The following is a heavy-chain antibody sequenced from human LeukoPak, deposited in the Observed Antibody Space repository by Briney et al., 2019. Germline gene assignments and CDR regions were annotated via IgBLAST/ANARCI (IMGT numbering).Heavy chain of an antibody. CDR1: GFTFSSCG. CDR3: ATWAATILGTDY. V-gene: IGHV3-30*02. D-gene: IGHD3-3*01. Sequence: GGSLRLSCAASGFTFSSCGMYWVSQAPGKGLEWVAFVRYDGADKSYADSVKGRFTISRDNSRNTMYLQMNSLRPEDTAVYHCATWAATILGTDYWGQGILVTVSS. CDR2: VRYDGADK. J-gene: IGHJ4*02.